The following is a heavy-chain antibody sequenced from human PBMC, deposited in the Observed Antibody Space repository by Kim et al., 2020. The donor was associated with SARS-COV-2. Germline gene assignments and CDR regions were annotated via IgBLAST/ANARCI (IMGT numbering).Heavy chain of an antibody. Sequence: SETLSLTCTVSGGSVTRGGYYWAWVRQSPGKGLEWIGNVFYEGTAYYNPSLKARVSISVDTSKNKFSLKLTSVTAADTAVYYCARRTDYYDSGRYYLPDWFDPWGQGVHVAVSS. CDR3: ARRTDYYDSGRYYLPDWFDP. V-gene: IGHV4-39*01. CDR2: VFYEGTA. CDR1: GGSVTRGGYY. J-gene: IGHJ5*02. D-gene: IGHD3-22*01.